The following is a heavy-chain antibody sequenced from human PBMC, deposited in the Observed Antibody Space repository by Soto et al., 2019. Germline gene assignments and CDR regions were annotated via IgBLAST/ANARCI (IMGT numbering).Heavy chain of an antibody. V-gene: IGHV3-23*01. CDR1: GFTFSDYA. J-gene: IGHJ4*02. Sequence: GGSLRLSCAASGFTFSDYAVNWVRQAPGKGLEWISSVAAISFSRYYADSVRGRFTTSRDNSKNTLYLQMNRLRAEDAAVYYCARAKTESCHTSRCYSFGYCGQGALFTVSS. D-gene: IGHD2-15*01. CDR2: VAAISFSR. CDR3: ARAKTESCHTSRCYSFGY.